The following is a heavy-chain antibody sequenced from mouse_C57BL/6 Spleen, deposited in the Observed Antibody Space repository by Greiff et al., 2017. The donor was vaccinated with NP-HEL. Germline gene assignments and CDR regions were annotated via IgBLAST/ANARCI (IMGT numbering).Heavy chain of an antibody. J-gene: IGHJ2*01. D-gene: IGHD4-1*01. CDR1: GYTFTSYW. CDR3: AKERELGKRRFCFGS. CDR2: IHPNSGSI. V-gene: IGHV1-64*01. Sequence: QVQLQQSGAELVKSGASVKLSCKASGYTFTSYWMHWVKQRPGQGLEWIGMIHPNSGSINYNEKFKSKATLTVDKSSSTAYMQLSSLTSEDSTDYYCAKERELGKRRFCFGSRGHNATLTPSS.